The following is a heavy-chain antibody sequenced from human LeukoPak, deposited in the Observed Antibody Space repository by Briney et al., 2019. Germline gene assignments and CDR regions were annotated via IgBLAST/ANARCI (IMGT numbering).Heavy chain of an antibody. CDR3: ARDVRGAYGDPSCLDY. CDR2: ISSSSSYI. Sequence: GSLRLSCAASGFTFSSYSMNWVRQAPGKGLEWVSSISSSSSYIYYADSVKGRFTISRDNSKNTLYLQMNSLRAEDTAVYYCARDVRGAYGDPSCLDYWGQGTLVTVSS. CDR1: GFTFSSYS. V-gene: IGHV3-21*01. D-gene: IGHD4-17*01. J-gene: IGHJ4*02.